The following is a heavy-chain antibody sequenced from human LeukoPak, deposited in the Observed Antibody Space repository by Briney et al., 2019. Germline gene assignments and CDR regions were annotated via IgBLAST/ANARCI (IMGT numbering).Heavy chain of an antibody. J-gene: IGHJ5*02. D-gene: IGHD3-10*01. V-gene: IGHV4-59*01. CDR1: GGSISSYY. CDR3: ASGGLTMVRGVIGPNWFDP. CDR2: IYYSGST. Sequence: SETLSLTCTVSGGSISSYYWSWIRQPPGKGLEWIGYIYYSGSTNYNPSLKSRVTISVDTSKNQFSLKLSSVTAADTAVYYCASGGLTMVRGVIGPNWFDPWGQGTLVTVSS.